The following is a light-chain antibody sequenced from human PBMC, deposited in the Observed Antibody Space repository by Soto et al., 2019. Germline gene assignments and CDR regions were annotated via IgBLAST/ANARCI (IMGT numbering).Light chain of an antibody. CDR2: SHN. V-gene: IGLV1-44*01. J-gene: IGLJ2*01. CDR3: ASWDDSLNRGVV. Sequence: QSVLTQPPSASGTPGQRVTISCSGSSSNIGSNTVNWYQQLPGTAPKLLIYSHNQRPSEVPDRYSGSKSGTSAALAISGLQSEDEADYYCASWDDSLNRGVVFGGGTKLTVL. CDR1: SSNIGSNT.